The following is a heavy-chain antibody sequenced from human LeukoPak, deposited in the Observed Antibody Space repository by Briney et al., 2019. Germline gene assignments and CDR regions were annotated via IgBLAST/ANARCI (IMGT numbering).Heavy chain of an antibody. J-gene: IGHJ3*02. CDR1: GFTFSSYS. Sequence: GGSLRLSCAASGFTFSSYSMNWDRQAPGKGLEWVSSISSSSSYIYYADSVKGRFTISRDNAKNSLYLQMNSLRAEDTAVYYCARDFAGDGDIWGQGTMVTVSS. CDR2: ISSSSSYI. V-gene: IGHV3-21*01. CDR3: ARDFAGDGDI.